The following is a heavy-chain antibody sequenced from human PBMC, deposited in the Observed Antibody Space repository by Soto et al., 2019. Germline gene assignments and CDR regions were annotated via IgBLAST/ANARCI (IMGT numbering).Heavy chain of an antibody. D-gene: IGHD3-16*01. CDR1: GGSISSGGYY. Sequence: QVQLQESGPGLLKPSQTLFLTCTVSGGSISSGGYYWSWIRQHPGKGLEWIGYMYYSGATYYIPSRMSRVTVSVDTSKNQFSLKLSSVTAAGSAVYFCARDWGRDGCFDYWGQGTLVTVSS. J-gene: IGHJ4*02. CDR3: ARDWGRDGCFDY. V-gene: IGHV4-31*03. CDR2: MYYSGAT.